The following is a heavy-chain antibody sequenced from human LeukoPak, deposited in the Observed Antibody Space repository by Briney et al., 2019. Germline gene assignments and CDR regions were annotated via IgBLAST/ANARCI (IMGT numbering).Heavy chain of an antibody. D-gene: IGHD2-8*01. CDR1: GFTFSSYA. Sequence: PGRSLRLSCAASGFTFSSYAMHWVRQAPGKGLEWAAVISYDGSNKYYADSVKGRFTISRDNAKNSLYLQMNSLRAEDTAVYYCARKNGLDYWGQGTLVTVSS. CDR3: ARKNGLDY. J-gene: IGHJ4*02. V-gene: IGHV3-30*04. CDR2: ISYDGSNK.